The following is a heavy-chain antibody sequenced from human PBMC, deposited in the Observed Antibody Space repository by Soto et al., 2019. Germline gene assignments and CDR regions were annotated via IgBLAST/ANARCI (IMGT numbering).Heavy chain of an antibody. CDR1: GFSFGSYA. Sequence: PGGSLRLSCAASGFSFGSYALSWVRQAPGKGLEWVSTISGSDGRTFYADSVKGRFTISRDNSQNTLYLQMNSLRAEDTAVYYCAKDLLEWLLAPDYYYYGMDVWGQGTTVTVSS. J-gene: IGHJ6*02. V-gene: IGHV3-23*01. CDR2: ISGSDGRT. CDR3: AKDLLEWLLAPDYYYYGMDV. D-gene: IGHD3-3*01.